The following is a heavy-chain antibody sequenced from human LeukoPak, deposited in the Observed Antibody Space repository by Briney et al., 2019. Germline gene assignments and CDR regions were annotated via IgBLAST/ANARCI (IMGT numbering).Heavy chain of an antibody. CDR2: ISAYNGNT. CDR3: ARCYDFWSPLPRNV. CDR1: GYTFTSYA. D-gene: IGHD3-3*01. Sequence: ASVKVSCKASGYTFTSYAMHWVRQAPGQRLEWMGWISAYNGNTNYAQKLQGRVTMTTDTSTSTAYMELRSLRSDDTAVYYCARCYDFWSPLPRNVWGKGTTVTVSS. J-gene: IGHJ6*04. V-gene: IGHV1-18*01.